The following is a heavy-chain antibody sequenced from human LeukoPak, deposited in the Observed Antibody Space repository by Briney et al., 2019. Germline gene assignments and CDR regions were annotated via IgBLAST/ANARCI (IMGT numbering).Heavy chain of an antibody. J-gene: IGHJ4*02. D-gene: IGHD2-2*01. CDR1: GFTFSSFG. CDR3: ARGCSSTSCDRPDY. CDR2: ISGSGVST. V-gene: IGHV3-23*01. Sequence: GGSLRLSCAASGFTFSSFGMSWVRQAPGQGLEWVSSISGSGVSTYYADSVKGRFTISRDNSKNTLYLQMNSLRAEDTAIYYCARGCSSTSCDRPDYWGQGTLVTVSS.